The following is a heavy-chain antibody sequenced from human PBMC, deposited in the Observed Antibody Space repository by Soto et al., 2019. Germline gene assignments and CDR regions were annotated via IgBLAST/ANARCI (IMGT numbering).Heavy chain of an antibody. CDR2: IDPSDSYI. Sequence: GESLKISCQGSGYSFPSYWISWVRQMPGKGLQWMGRIDPSDSYINYSPSFEGHVNISIDKSIDTAYLQWSSLKASDTAIYYCARHGQLALFDQWGQGTLVTVSS. V-gene: IGHV5-10-1*01. J-gene: IGHJ5*02. D-gene: IGHD6-6*01. CDR1: GYSFPSYW. CDR3: ARHGQLALFDQ.